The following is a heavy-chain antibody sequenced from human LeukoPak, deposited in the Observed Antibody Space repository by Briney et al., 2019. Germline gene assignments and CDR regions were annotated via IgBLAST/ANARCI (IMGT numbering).Heavy chain of an antibody. D-gene: IGHD3-10*01. J-gene: IGHJ6*02. Sequence: GGSLRLSCAASGFTFSSYEMNWVRQAPGKGLEWVSYISRSGSTIYYADSVKGRFTISRDNAKNSLYLQMNSLRVEDTAVYYCARVVSGDYYYYGMDVWGQGTTVTVSS. CDR3: ARVVSGDYYYYGMDV. CDR2: ISRSGSTI. CDR1: GFTFSSYE. V-gene: IGHV3-48*03.